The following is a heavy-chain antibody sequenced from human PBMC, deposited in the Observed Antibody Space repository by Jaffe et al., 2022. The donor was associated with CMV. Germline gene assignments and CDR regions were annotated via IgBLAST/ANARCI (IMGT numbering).Heavy chain of an antibody. CDR2: INHSGST. V-gene: IGHV4-34*01. D-gene: IGHD3-3*01. CDR1: GGSFSGYY. CDR3: ARGPRYDFWSGYTNYYYYYMDV. Sequence: QVQLQQWGAGLLKPSETLSLTCAVYGGSFSGYYWSWIRQPPGKGLEWIGEINHSGSTNYNPSLKSRVTISVDTSKNQFSLKLSSVTAADTAVYYCARGPRYDFWSGYTNYYYYYMDVWGKGTTVTVSS. J-gene: IGHJ6*03.